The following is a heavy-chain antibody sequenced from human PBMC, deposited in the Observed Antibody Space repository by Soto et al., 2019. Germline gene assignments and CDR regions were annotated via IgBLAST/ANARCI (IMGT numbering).Heavy chain of an antibody. J-gene: IGHJ6*02. D-gene: IGHD3-3*01. CDR2: ISSSGSTI. CDR3: ARAWSYYDFWSGPSPYYYGMDV. CDR1: GFTFSDYY. V-gene: IGHV3-11*01. Sequence: LXLSCAASGFTFSDYYMSWIRQAPGKGLEWVSYISSSGSTIYYADSVKGRFTISRDNAKNSLYLQMNSLRAEDTAVYYCARAWSYYDFWSGPSPYYYGMDVWGQGATVTVSS.